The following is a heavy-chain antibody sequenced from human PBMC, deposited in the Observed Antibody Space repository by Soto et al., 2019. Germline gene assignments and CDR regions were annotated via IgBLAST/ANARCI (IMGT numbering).Heavy chain of an antibody. D-gene: IGHD3-22*01. J-gene: IGHJ4*02. CDR3: ANKATTSAYYPFGY. CDR1: GFTFSTYA. V-gene: IGHV3-23*01. Sequence: GGSLRLSCAASGFTFSTYAMSWVRQAPGKGLEWVSTITASADGTYYADSVKGRFTISRDNSKNTLYLLMNSLRAEDTAVYYCANKATTSAYYPFGYWGQGSLVTVSS. CDR2: ITASADGT.